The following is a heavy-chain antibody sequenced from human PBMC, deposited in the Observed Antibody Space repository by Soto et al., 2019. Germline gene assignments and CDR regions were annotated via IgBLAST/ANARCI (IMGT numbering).Heavy chain of an antibody. CDR1: GGSISSGGYY. D-gene: IGHD2-21*02. CDR2: IYYSGST. CDR3: AIVCGGDCHNGMDV. J-gene: IGHJ6*02. V-gene: IGHV4-31*01. Sequence: QVQLQESGPGLVKPSQTLSLTCTVSGGSISSGGYYWSWIRQHPGKGLEWIGYIYYSGSTYYNPSLKILVSISGDTSKNQCSLTLSSVTVANTAVYYCAIVCGGDCHNGMDVWGQGTTVTVSS.